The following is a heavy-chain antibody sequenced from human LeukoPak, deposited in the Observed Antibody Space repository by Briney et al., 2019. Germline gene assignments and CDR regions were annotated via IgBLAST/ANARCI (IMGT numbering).Heavy chain of an antibody. CDR3: ARDRDYGGNLDY. D-gene: IGHD4-23*01. Sequence: SVTVSCKASGGTFSSYAISWVRQAPGQGLEWMGRIIPILGIANYAQKFQGRVTITADKSTSTAYMELSSLRSEDTAVYYCARDRDYGGNLDYWGQGTLVTVSS. CDR1: GGTFSSYA. V-gene: IGHV1-69*04. J-gene: IGHJ4*02. CDR2: IIPILGIA.